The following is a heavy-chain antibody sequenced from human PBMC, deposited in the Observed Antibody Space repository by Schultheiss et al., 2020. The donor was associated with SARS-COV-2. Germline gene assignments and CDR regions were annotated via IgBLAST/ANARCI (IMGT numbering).Heavy chain of an antibody. Sequence: SETLSLTCTVSGGSISDYFWGWIRQSPGKGLEWIGFIHYRGDTRYNPSLRRRVTISVDTSKNQFTLQLSSVTAADTAVYYCARAGPGTFLFSSSWYWDYWGQGALVTVSS. CDR1: GGSISDYF. V-gene: IGHV4-59*01. CDR2: IHYRGDT. D-gene: IGHD6-13*01. J-gene: IGHJ4*02. CDR3: ARAGPGTFLFSSSWYWDY.